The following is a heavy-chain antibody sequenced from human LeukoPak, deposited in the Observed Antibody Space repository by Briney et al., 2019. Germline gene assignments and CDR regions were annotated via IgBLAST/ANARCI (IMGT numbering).Heavy chain of an antibody. CDR1: GGSFSGYY. CDR2: INHSGST. CDR3: ARDQYYGELPQY. D-gene: IGHD4-17*01. Sequence: SETLSLTCAVYGGSFSGYYWSWIRQPPGKGLEWIGEINHSGSTNYNPSLKSRVTISVDTSKNQFSLKLSSVTAADTAVYYCARDQYYGELPQYWGQGTLVTVSS. J-gene: IGHJ4*02. V-gene: IGHV4-34*01.